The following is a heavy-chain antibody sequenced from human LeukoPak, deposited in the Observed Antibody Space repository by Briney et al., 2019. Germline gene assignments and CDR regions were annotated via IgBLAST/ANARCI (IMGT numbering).Heavy chain of an antibody. CDR1: GFTFDDYG. Sequence: GGSLRLSCAASGFTFDDYGMSWVRQAPGKGLEWVSGINWNGGSTGYADSVKGRFTISRDNAKNSLYLQMNSLRAEDTALYYCARYYYGSGSYYYYYYYMDVWGKGTTVTVSS. CDR2: INWNGGST. V-gene: IGHV3-20*04. CDR3: ARYYYGSGSYYYYYYYMDV. J-gene: IGHJ6*03. D-gene: IGHD3-10*01.